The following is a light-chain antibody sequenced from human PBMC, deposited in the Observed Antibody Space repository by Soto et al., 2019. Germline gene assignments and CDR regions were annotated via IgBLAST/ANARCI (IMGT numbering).Light chain of an antibody. CDR3: SVWDTSLSGWA. Sequence: QPVLTQPPSASGTPGQRVTISCSGSSSNIGSNYVYWYQQFPGTTPKLLIFDDTQRASGVPDRVSGSESGTSASLAISGLRSEDAADYYCSVWDTSLSGWAFGGGTKLTVL. J-gene: IGLJ3*02. CDR2: DDT. V-gene: IGLV1-47*02. CDR1: SSNIGSNY.